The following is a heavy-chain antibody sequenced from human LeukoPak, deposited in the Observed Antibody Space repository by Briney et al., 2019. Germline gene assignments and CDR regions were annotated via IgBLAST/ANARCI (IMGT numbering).Heavy chain of an antibody. Sequence: ASVKVSCKASGYTFTSYYIHWVRQAPGQGLEWMGVINPSDGGTNYAQTFQGRISMTRDMSTSTVYMELSSLRSEDAAVYYGSRDFAGSGSGFEYWGQGTLVTV. J-gene: IGHJ4*02. CDR3: SRDFAGSGSGFEY. CDR1: GYTFTSYY. D-gene: IGHD2-15*01. V-gene: IGHV1-46*01. CDR2: INPSDGGT.